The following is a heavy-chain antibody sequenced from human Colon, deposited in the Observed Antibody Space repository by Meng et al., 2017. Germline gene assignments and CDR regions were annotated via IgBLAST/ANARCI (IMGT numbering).Heavy chain of an antibody. J-gene: IGHJ4*02. CDR1: GFTFSDYY. Sequence: GESLKISWAASGFTFSDYYMSWFRQAPGKGLECISYISSSGSTIYYADSVKGRFTISRDNAKNSLYLQMKSLRAEDTAVYYCARDAVASYYFDYWGQGTLVTVSS. V-gene: IGHV3-11*04. D-gene: IGHD1-26*01. CDR3: ARDAVASYYFDY. CDR2: ISSSGSTI.